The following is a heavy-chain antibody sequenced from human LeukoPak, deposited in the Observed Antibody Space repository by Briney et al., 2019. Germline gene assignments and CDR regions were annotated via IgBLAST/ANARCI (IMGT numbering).Heavy chain of an antibody. CDR3: ASSNPSGGYSGFDY. V-gene: IGHV4-4*07. CDR2: IYTSGST. Sequence: SETLSLTCTVSGGSISSYYWSWIRQPAGKGLEWIGRIYTSGSTNYNPSLKSRVTMSVDTSKNQFSLKLSSVTAADTAVYYCASSNPSGGYSGFDYWGQGTLVTVSS. D-gene: IGHD1-26*01. J-gene: IGHJ4*02. CDR1: GGSISSYY.